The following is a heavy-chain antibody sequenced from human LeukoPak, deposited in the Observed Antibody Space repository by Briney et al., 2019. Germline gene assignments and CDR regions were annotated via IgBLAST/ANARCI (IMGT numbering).Heavy chain of an antibody. CDR1: GDSISSYY. J-gene: IGHJ4*02. Sequence: SETLSLTCTVSGDSISSYYWSWIRQPPGKGLEWIGYIFYSGTPNYNPSLKRRVTISLDTSKNQFSLKLSSVTAADTAVYYCARTLYYYDSSGYFDYWGQGTLVTVSS. V-gene: IGHV4-59*12. D-gene: IGHD3-22*01. CDR2: IFYSGTP. CDR3: ARTLYYYDSSGYFDY.